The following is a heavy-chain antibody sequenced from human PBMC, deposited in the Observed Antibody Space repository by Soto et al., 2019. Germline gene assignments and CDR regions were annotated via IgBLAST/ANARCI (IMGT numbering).Heavy chain of an antibody. CDR2: IYHSGST. CDR3: ARRSGRIPAAMEYYYYYGMDV. J-gene: IGHJ6*02. D-gene: IGHD2-2*01. Sequence: SETLSLTSAVSGDSISSSNCWSWVRQPPGKGLEWIGEIYHSGSTNYNPSLKSRVTISVDKSKNQFSLNLNSVTAANTAVYYCARRSGRIPAAMEYYYYYGMDVWGQGTTVT. V-gene: IGHV4-4*02. CDR1: GDSISSSNC.